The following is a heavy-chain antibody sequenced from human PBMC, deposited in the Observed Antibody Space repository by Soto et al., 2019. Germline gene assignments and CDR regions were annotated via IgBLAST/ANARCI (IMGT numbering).Heavy chain of an antibody. J-gene: IGHJ4*02. D-gene: IGHD2-8*02. CDR2: ISGSSGST. Sequence: EVQLLESGGGLVQPGGSLRLSCAASGFTFSSYAMSWVRQAPGKGLEWVSTISGSSGSTYYADSVKGRFTISRDNSKNTLYLQMNSLIAEDTAVYYCAKGGVQVFDYWGQGTLVTVSS. CDR1: GFTFSSYA. CDR3: AKGGVQVFDY. V-gene: IGHV3-23*01.